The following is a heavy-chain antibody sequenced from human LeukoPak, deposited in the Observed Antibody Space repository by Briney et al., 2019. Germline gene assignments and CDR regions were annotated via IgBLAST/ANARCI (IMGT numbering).Heavy chain of an antibody. CDR1: GGSFSGYY. CDR2: INHSGST. V-gene: IGHV4-34*01. CDR3: ASQNRAYCSGGSCYSGYYYYYYMDV. Sequence: PSETLSLTCAVCGGSFSGYYWSWIRQPPGKGLEWIGEINHSGSTNYNPSLKSRVTISVDTSKNQFSLKLSSVTAADTAVYYCASQNRAYCSGGSCYSGYYYYYYMDVWGKGTTVTVSS. J-gene: IGHJ6*03. D-gene: IGHD2-15*01.